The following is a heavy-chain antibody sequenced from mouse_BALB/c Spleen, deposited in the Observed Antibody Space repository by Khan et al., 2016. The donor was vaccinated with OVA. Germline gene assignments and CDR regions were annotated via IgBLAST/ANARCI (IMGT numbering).Heavy chain of an antibody. CDR3: AREWGAWFPY. CDR1: GYTFTDYN. J-gene: IGHJ3*01. V-gene: IGHV1-77*01. Sequence: QVQLQQSGAELARPGASVKLSCKASGYTFTDYNINWVKQRTGQGLEWIGEIYPGSNNTYYNEKFKGKATLTADKSSSPAYMPLSSLTSEDSSVCFSAREWGAWFPYWGQGTLVTVSA. CDR2: IYPGSNNT.